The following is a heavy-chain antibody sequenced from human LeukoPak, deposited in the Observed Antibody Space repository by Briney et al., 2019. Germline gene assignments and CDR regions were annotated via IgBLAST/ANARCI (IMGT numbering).Heavy chain of an antibody. CDR3: ARSPTRGYYDFWSGPADY. V-gene: IGHV4-39*07. D-gene: IGHD3-3*01. CDR1: GGSISSSSYY. CDR2: IYTSRST. J-gene: IGHJ4*02. Sequence: PSETLSLTCTVSGGSISSSSYYWGWIRQPPGKGLEWIGRIYTSRSTNYNPSLKSRVTISVDMSKNQFSLRLSSVTAADTAVYYCARSPTRGYYDFWSGPADYWGQGTLVTVSS.